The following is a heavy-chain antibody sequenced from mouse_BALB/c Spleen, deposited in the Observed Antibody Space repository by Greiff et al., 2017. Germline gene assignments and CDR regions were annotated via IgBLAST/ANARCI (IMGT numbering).Heavy chain of an antibody. D-gene: IGHD1-2*01. Sequence: VKLVESAAELARPGASVKMSCKASGYTFTSYTMHWVKQRPGQGLEWIGYINPSSGYTEYNQKFKDKTTLTADKSSSTAYMQLSSLTSEDSAVYYCARCSTAVYAMDYWGQGTSVTVSS. J-gene: IGHJ4*01. CDR1: GYTFTSYT. CDR2: INPSSGYT. V-gene: IGHV1-4*02. CDR3: ARCSTAVYAMDY.